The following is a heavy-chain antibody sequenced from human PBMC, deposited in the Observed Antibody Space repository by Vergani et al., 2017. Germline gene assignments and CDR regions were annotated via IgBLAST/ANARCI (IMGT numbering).Heavy chain of an antibody. CDR2: IIPIFGTA. V-gene: IGHV1-69*01. J-gene: IGHJ4*02. Sequence: QVQLVQSGAEVKKPGSSVKVSCKASGGTFSSYAISWVRQAPGQGLEWMGGIIPIFGTANYAQKFQGIVTITADESTSTAYMELSSLRSEDTAVYYCARSVGGLPYCGGDCDSQKIDDWGQGTLVTVSS. CDR1: GGTFSSYA. D-gene: IGHD2-21*02. CDR3: ARSVGGLPYCGGDCDSQKIDD.